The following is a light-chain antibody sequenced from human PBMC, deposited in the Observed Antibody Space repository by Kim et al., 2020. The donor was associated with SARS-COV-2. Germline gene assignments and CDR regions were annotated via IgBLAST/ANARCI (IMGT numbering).Light chain of an antibody. CDR1: QSVSNQ. Sequence: SLSPGERATPSCRASQSVSNQLGWYQQKPGQAPRLLIYDASNRATGIPARFSGSGSGTDFTLTISSLEPEDFAIYYCQQRNSYVTFGQGTKVDIK. CDR3: QQRNSYVT. J-gene: IGKJ1*01. V-gene: IGKV3-11*01. CDR2: DAS.